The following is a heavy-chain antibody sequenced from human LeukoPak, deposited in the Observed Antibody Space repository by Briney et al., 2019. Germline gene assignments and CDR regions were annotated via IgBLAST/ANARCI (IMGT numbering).Heavy chain of an antibody. V-gene: IGHV4-39*07. CDR2: IYHRGST. Sequence: KSSETLSLTCTVSGGSISSSSYYWGWIRQPPGKGLEWTGSIYHRGSTYYNPSPKGRVTISVDTSKNQSSLKLSSVTAADTAVYYCARETSQKGAHYMYVWGKGTAVTMSS. J-gene: IGHJ6*03. CDR1: GGSISSSSYY. D-gene: IGHD3-16*01. CDR3: ARETSQKGAHYMYV.